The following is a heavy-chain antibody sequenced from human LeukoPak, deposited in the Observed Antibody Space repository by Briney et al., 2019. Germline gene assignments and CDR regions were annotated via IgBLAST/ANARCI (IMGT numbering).Heavy chain of an antibody. J-gene: IGHJ4*02. CDR2: ISGSGGST. V-gene: IGHV3-23*01. D-gene: IGHD2-15*01. CDR3: AKQYCSGGSCYEPKRFDY. Sequence: GGSLRLSCAASGFTFSSYAMSWVRQAPGKGLEWVSAISGSGGSTYYADSVKGRFTISRDNSKNTLYLQMNSLRAEDTAVYYCAKQYCSGGSCYEPKRFDYWGQGTLVTVSS. CDR1: GFTFSSYA.